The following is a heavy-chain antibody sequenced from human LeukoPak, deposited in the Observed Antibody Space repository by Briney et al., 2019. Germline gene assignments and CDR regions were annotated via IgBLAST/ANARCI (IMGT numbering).Heavy chain of an antibody. V-gene: IGHV3-7*01. J-gene: IGHJ6*03. CDR3: TGVEETATTAAIIRKYSYYYYYMDV. CDR1: GFTFSTYR. Sequence: PGGSLRLSCAASGFTFSTYRMSWVRQAPGKGLEWVANIKQDGSEKHYVDSVKGRFTISRDNAKNSLYLQMSSLRAEDTAVYYCTGVEETATTAAIIRKYSYYYYYMDVWGKGNTVTVSS. CDR2: IKQDGSEK. D-gene: IGHD4-11*01.